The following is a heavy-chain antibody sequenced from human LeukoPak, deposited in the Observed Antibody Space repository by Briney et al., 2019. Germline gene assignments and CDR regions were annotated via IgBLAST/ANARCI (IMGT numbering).Heavy chain of an antibody. Sequence: SETLSLTCTVSGGSISSSSYYWGWIRQPPGKGLEWIGSIYYSGSTYYNPSLKSRVTISVDTSKNQFSLKPSSVTAADTAVYYCARQGSSGGYWGQGTLVTVSS. CDR2: IYYSGST. CDR1: GGSISSSSYY. J-gene: IGHJ4*02. CDR3: ARQGSSGGY. V-gene: IGHV4-39*01. D-gene: IGHD6-13*01.